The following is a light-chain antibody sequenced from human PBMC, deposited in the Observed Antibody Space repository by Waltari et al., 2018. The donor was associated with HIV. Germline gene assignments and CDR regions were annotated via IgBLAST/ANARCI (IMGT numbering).Light chain of an antibody. CDR3: QEYKNWPLST. CDR2: GAS. Sequence: RVMTQSPATLSVSPGERATLSCRASQSVSRNLAWYQQKPGQAPRLLIYGASTRATGIPARFSGSGSETEFTLTIGSLQSGDFAVYYCQEYKNWPLSTFGGGTKVEIK. J-gene: IGKJ4*01. CDR1: QSVSRN. V-gene: IGKV3-15*01.